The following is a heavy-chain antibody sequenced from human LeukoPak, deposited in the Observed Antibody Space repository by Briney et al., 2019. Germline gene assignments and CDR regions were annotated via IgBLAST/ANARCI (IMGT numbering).Heavy chain of an antibody. Sequence: SETLSLTCTVSGGSISSYYWSWIRQPPGKGLEWIGYIYYSGSTNYNPSLKSRVTISVDTSKNQFSLKLSSVTAADTAVYYCARQAYCTTTRCYPFDFWGQGILVTVSS. CDR1: GGSISSYY. D-gene: IGHD2-2*01. J-gene: IGHJ4*02. CDR2: IYYSGST. CDR3: ARQAYCTTTRCYPFDF. V-gene: IGHV4-59*01.